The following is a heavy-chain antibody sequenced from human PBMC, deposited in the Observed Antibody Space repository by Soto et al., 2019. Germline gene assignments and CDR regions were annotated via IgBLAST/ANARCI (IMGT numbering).Heavy chain of an antibody. Sequence: EVQVLESGGGLVQPGGSLRLSCAASGFTFSVYAMTWVRQAPGKGLEWVSAISSNGGRTFYEDSLRGRFIISRDNSKSALYLQMNILSAEDTAIYYCAKYSELPYEAYLQQWGQGTLVTVSS. J-gene: IGHJ1*01. D-gene: IGHD1-7*01. CDR1: GFTFSVYA. CDR2: ISSNGGRT. CDR3: AKYSELPYEAYLQQ. V-gene: IGHV3-23*01.